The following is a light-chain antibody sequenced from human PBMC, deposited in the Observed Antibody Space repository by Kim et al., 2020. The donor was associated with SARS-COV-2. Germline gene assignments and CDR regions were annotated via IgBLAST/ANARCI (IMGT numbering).Light chain of an antibody. CDR2: GAS. Sequence: EIVLTQSPGPLSLSPGERATLSCRASQSVSSSYLAWYQQKPGHAPRLLIYGASSRATGIPDRFSGSGSGTDFTLTISRLEPEDFAVYYCQHYRTSPYTFGQGTKLEI. CDR1: QSVSSSY. V-gene: IGKV3-20*01. CDR3: QHYRTSPYT. J-gene: IGKJ2*01.